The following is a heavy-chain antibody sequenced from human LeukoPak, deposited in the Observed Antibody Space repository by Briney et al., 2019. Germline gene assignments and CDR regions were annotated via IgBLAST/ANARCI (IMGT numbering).Heavy chain of an antibody. V-gene: IGHV3-30*18. Sequence: GGSLRLSCAASGFTFRSYGMHWVRQAPGKGLEWVAVISYDGSEKYYADSVKGRFTISRDNSKNTLYLQMNSLRDEDTAVYYCANPQSRGYDYLDYWGQGTLVTVSS. CDR2: ISYDGSEK. D-gene: IGHD5-12*01. CDR1: GFTFRSYG. CDR3: ANPQSRGYDYLDY. J-gene: IGHJ4*02.